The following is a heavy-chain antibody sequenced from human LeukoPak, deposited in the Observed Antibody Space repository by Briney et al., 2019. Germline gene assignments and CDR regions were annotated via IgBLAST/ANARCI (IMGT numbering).Heavy chain of an antibody. J-gene: IGHJ4*02. CDR3: ARDVVGMATMAQSSAGVVDY. Sequence: ASVKVSCKASGYTFTGYYIHWVRQAPGQGLEWMGWINPNSGGTNYAQKFQGRVTMTRDTSISTAYMELSRLRSDDTAVYYCARDVVGMATMAQSSAGVVDYWGQGTLVTVSS. V-gene: IGHV1-2*02. CDR1: GYTFTGYY. CDR2: INPNSGGT. D-gene: IGHD5-24*01.